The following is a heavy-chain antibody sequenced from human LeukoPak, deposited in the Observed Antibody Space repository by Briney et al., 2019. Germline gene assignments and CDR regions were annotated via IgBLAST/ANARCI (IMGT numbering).Heavy chain of an antibody. CDR3: AKDDSSKTPGCPDV. D-gene: IGHD6-19*01. Sequence: GGSLRLSCAASGFNFSSYGMHWVRQAPGKGLEWVAFIRYDGNNKYYADSVKGRFTISRDNSKNTLYLQMNSLRAEDTAVYYCAKDDSSKTPGCPDVWGKGTTVTVSS. J-gene: IGHJ6*04. V-gene: IGHV3-30*02. CDR2: IRYDGNNK. CDR1: GFNFSSYG.